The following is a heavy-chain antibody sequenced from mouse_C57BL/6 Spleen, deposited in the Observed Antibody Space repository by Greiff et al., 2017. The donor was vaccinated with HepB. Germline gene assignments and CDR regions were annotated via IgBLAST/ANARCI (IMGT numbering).Heavy chain of an antibody. J-gene: IGHJ2*01. CDR1: GFTFSSYA. CDR2: ISSGGDYI. V-gene: IGHV5-9-1*02. D-gene: IGHD1-1*01. Sequence: EVKLMESGEGLVKPGGSLKLSCAASGFTFSSYAMSWVRQTPEKRLEWVAYISSGGDYIYYADTVKGRFTISRDNARNTLYLQMSSLKSEDTAMYYCTRGRGTTVVADYWGQGTTLTVSS. CDR3: TRGRGTTVVADY.